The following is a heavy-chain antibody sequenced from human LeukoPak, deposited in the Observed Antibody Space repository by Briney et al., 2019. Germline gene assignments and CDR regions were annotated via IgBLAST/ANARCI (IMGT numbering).Heavy chain of an antibody. CDR2: IYYSGST. J-gene: IGHJ4*02. V-gene: IGHV4-61*08. Sequence: SEILSLTCTVSVSSVSSGGDYWSWIRQPPGKGLESIGYIYYSGSTNYNPSLKSRVTISVDTSKNQFSLKLSSVTAADTAVYYCARGSRGYTYGWGQGTLVTVSS. CDR1: VSSVSSGGDY. D-gene: IGHD5-18*01. CDR3: ARGSRGYTYG.